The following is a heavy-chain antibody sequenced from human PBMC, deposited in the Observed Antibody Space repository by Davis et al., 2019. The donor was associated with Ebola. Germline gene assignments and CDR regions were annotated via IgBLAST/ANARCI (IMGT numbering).Heavy chain of an antibody. D-gene: IGHD2-21*01. CDR3: ARAVFHEVVDY. J-gene: IGHJ4*02. CDR1: GFTFSNYA. CDR2: VSHSERER. Sequence: GESLKISCAASGFTFSNYAMHWVRQAPGKGLEWVAVVSHSERERFYGDSVKGRFTISRDNSENTLYLQMNSLTADDTAVYYCARAVFHEVVDYWGQGTPVTVSS. V-gene: IGHV3-30*04.